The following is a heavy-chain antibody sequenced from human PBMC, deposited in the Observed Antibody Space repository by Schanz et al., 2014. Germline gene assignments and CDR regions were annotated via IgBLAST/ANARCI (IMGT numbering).Heavy chain of an antibody. CDR3: ATAEDASGSYGLPACGV. D-gene: IGHD3-10*01. CDR1: GYTLSKLS. CDR2: LDLEDGEI. Sequence: QVQLVQSGAEVMKAGASVKVSCKVSGYTLSKLSIHWVRQAPGKGLEWMGGLDLEDGEIVYAEQLKGRVTMTEDTSTDTAYMELSSLRSQDTAVYYCATAEDASGSYGLPACGVWGQGTTVIVSS. V-gene: IGHV1-24*01. J-gene: IGHJ6*02.